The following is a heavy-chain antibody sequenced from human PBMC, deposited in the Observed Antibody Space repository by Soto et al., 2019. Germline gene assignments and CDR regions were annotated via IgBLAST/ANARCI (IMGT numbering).Heavy chain of an antibody. D-gene: IGHD3-10*01. Sequence: GESLKISCKGSGYSFTNYWIGWVRQMPGEGLEWMGLIYPGDSDTRYSPSFQGQVTISADKSINTAYLQWSSLKAADTAMYYCARRITMARGVVDHAFDIWGQGTVVTVSS. CDR2: IYPGDSDT. CDR3: ARRITMARGVVDHAFDI. J-gene: IGHJ3*02. V-gene: IGHV5-51*01. CDR1: GYSFTNYW.